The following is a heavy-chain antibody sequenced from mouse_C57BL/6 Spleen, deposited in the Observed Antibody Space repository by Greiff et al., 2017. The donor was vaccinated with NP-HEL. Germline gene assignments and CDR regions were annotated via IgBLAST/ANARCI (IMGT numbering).Heavy chain of an antibody. CDR1: GFSLTSYG. D-gene: IGHD4-1*02. CDR2: IWSDGST. CDR3: ARQRSTGRGAMDY. V-gene: IGHV2-6-1*01. J-gene: IGHJ4*01. Sequence: VKLMESGPGLVAPSQSLSITCTVSGFSLTSYGVHWVRQPPGKGLEWLVVIWSDGSTTYNSALKSRLSISKDNSKSQVFLKMNSLQTDDTAMYYCARQRSTGRGAMDYWGQGTSVTVSS.